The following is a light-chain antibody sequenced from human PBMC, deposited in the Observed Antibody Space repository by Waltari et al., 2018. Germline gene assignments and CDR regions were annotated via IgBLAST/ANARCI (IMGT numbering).Light chain of an antibody. CDR2: DAS. V-gene: IGKV3-11*01. J-gene: IGKJ3*01. CDR3: QQRSNWPRFT. CDR1: QSVNNY. Sequence: VLTQSPATRSLSPGEKATLSCRASQSVNNYLAWYQEKPGQAPRLLIYDASNRATSIPGRFSGSGSGTDFTLTISSLEPEDFAVYYCQQRSNWPRFTFGPGTRVDIK.